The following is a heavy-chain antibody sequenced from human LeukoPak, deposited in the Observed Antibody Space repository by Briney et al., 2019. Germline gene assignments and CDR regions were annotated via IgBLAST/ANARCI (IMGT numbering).Heavy chain of an antibody. CDR3: ARDHGDYSFYYYYYMDV. V-gene: IGHV1-46*01. J-gene: IGHJ6*03. D-gene: IGHD4-17*01. Sequence: ASVKVSCKASGYTFTRYGISWVRQAPGQGLEWMGIINPSGGSTSYAQKFQGRVTMTRDMSTSTVYMELSSLRSEDTAVYYCARDHGDYSFYYYYYMDVWGKGTTVTVSS. CDR2: INPSGGST. CDR1: GYTFTRYG.